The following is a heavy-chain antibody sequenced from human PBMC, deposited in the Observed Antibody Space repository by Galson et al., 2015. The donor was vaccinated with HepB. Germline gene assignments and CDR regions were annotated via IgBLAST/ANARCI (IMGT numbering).Heavy chain of an antibody. CDR1: GGTFSSYT. V-gene: IGHV1-69*02. CDR3: ARTGSSGWGHVDY. J-gene: IGHJ4*02. D-gene: IGHD6-19*01. CDR2: IIPILGIA. Sequence: SVKVSCKASGGTFSSYTISWVRQAPGQGLEWMGRIIPILGIANYAQKFQGRVTITADKSTSTAYMELSSLRSEDTAVYYCARTGSSGWGHVDYWGQGTLVTVSS.